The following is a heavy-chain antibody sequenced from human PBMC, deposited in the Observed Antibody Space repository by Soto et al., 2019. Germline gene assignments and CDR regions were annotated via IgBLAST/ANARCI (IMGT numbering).Heavy chain of an antibody. CDR2: ISYSGNT. Sequence: SETLSLTCAVYGGSFSGYYWSWIRQPPGKGLEWIGYISYSGNTDYNPSLKSRLTISVDTSKGQFSLNLSSVSAADTAVYYCARMPHLGFCTGGRCDRDYWGQGTLVTVSS. CDR1: GGSFSGYY. CDR3: ARMPHLGFCTGGRCDRDY. V-gene: IGHV4-30-4*01. D-gene: IGHD2-15*01. J-gene: IGHJ4*02.